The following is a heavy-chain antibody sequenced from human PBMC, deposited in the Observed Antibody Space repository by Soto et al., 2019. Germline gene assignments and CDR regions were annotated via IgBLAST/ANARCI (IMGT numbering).Heavy chain of an antibody. V-gene: IGHV3-43*01. Sequence: GSLRLSCAASGFTFDDYTMHWVRQAPGKGLEWVSLISWDGGSTYYADSVKGRFTISRDNSKNSLYLQMNSLRTEDTALYYCAKDILPHNYYYYGMDVWGQGTTVTVSS. J-gene: IGHJ6*02. CDR3: AKDILPHNYYYYGMDV. CDR1: GFTFDDYT. CDR2: ISWDGGST.